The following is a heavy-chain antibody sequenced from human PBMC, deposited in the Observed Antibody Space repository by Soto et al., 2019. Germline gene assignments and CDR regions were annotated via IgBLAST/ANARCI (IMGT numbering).Heavy chain of an antibody. J-gene: IGHJ6*03. CDR3: ARLAARIGFGDYYYYMDV. CDR2: IYYSGST. V-gene: IGHV4-59*08. CDR1: GGSISSYY. D-gene: IGHD6-6*01. Sequence: SETLSLTCTFSGGSISSYYWSWIRQPPGKGLEWIGYIYYSGSTNYNPSLKSRVTISVDTSKNQFSLKLSSVTAADTAVYYCARLAARIGFGDYYYYMDVWGKGTTVTVSS.